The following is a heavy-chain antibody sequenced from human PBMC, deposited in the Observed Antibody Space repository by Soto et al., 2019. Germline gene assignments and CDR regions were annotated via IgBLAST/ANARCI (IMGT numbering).Heavy chain of an antibody. CDR1: GFSLRNSGVG. Sequence: QITLKESGPTLVKHTQTLTLTCTFSGFSLRNSGVGVGWIRQPPGKALEWLALIYWDDDKRYSPSLKSRLTITKDTSKHQVVLTMTNMDPVDTATYYCAHLTTGGFYFDYWGQGTLVTVSS. CDR3: AHLTTGGFYFDY. V-gene: IGHV2-5*02. CDR2: IYWDDDK. D-gene: IGHD4-17*01. J-gene: IGHJ4*02.